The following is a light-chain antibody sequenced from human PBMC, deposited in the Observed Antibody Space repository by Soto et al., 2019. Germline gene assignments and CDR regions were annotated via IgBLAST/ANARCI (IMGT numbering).Light chain of an antibody. Sequence: EIVLTQSPDTLSLSPGERATLSCRASQSVASLYLAWYQQKPGQAPRLLIYDASNRATGIPARFSGSGSGTDFTLTISSLEPEEFAVYYCQQRSSWPITVGQGTRLEIK. V-gene: IGKV3-11*01. CDR1: QSVASLY. CDR2: DAS. CDR3: QQRSSWPIT. J-gene: IGKJ5*01.